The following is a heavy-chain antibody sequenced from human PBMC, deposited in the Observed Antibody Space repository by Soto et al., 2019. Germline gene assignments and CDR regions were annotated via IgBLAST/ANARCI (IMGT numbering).Heavy chain of an antibody. CDR1: GGTFSSYA. D-gene: IGHD2-21*02. CDR2: IIPIFGTA. J-gene: IGHJ5*02. V-gene: IGHV1-69*13. CDR3: ARVVTAILGWFDP. Sequence: SVKVSFKASGGTFSSYAISWLRQAPGQGLEWMGGIIPIFGTANYAQKFQGRVTITADESTSTAYMELSSLRSEDTAVYYCARVVTAILGWFDPWGQGTLVTVSS.